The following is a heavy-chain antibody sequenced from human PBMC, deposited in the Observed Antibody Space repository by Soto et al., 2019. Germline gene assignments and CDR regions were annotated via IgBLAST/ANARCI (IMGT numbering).Heavy chain of an antibody. CDR1: GFTFSSYA. D-gene: IGHD2-21*01. CDR2: ISGSGGST. J-gene: IGHJ4*02. V-gene: IGHV3-23*01. CDR3: AKDCGGDCYSGDY. Sequence: GGSLRLSCAASGFTFSSYAMSWVRQAPGKGLEWVSAISGSGGSTYYADSVKGRFTISRDNSKNTLYLQMNSLRAEDTAGYYCAKDCGGDCYSGDYWGQGTLVTVSS.